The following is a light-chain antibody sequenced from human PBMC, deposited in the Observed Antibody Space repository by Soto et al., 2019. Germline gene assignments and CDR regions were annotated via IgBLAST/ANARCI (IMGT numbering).Light chain of an antibody. CDR1: SGHSNYA. V-gene: IGLV4-69*01. CDR3: QTWGTGSAIVV. J-gene: IGLJ7*01. CDR2: VNSGGSH. Sequence: QAVVTQSPSASASLGASVKLTCTLSSGHSNYAIAWHQQQPEKGPRYLMKVNSGGSHIKGDGIPDRFSGSSSGAERYLFISSLQSEDEADYYGQTWGTGSAIVVFGGGTQLTVL.